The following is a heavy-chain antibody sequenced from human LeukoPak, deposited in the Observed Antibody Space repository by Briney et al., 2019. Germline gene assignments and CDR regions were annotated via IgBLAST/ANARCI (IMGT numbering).Heavy chain of an antibody. CDR1: GGSISSSSYY. Sequence: SETLSLTCTVSGGSISSSSYYWGWIRQPPGKGLEWIGSIYYSGSTYYNPSLKSRVTISVDTSKNQFSLKLSSVTAADTAVYCCARRGPIEYSDYWGQGTLVTVSS. CDR2: IYYSGST. J-gene: IGHJ4*02. CDR3: ARRGPIEYSDY. V-gene: IGHV4-39*01. D-gene: IGHD2/OR15-2a*01.